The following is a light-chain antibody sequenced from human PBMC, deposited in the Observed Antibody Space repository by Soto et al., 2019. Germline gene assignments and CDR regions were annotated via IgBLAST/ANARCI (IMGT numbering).Light chain of an antibody. V-gene: IGKV3-15*01. J-gene: IGKJ2*01. CDR3: QQYNSWVYT. CDR2: AAS. CDR1: QTVSSN. Sequence: EIVMTQPPATLSVSPGERATLSCRASQTVSSNLAWYQQIPGQAPRLLIYAASTRATGIPARFSGSGSGTEFTLTISSLQSEDFAVYYCQQYNSWVYTFGQGTKLEIK.